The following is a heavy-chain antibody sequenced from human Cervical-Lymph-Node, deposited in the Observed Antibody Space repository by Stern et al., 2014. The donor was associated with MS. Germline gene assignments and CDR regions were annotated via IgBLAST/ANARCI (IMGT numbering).Heavy chain of an antibody. J-gene: IGHJ5*02. Sequence: QAQLVESGPGLVKPSQTLSLTCTVSGGSISSGGHYWSWIRQHPGKGLEWIGYIYYSGGTFYNPSLKSRVSISLDTSKNQFSLKLSSVTAADTAVYYCASRWSGTYYGQNWFDPWGQGTLVTVSS. CDR2: IYYSGGT. CDR3: ASRWSGTYYGQNWFDP. CDR1: GGSISSGGHY. D-gene: IGHD1-26*01. V-gene: IGHV4-31*03.